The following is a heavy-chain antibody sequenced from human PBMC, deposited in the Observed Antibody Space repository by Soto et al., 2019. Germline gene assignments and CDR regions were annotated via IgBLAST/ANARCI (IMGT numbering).Heavy chain of an antibody. V-gene: IGHV4-4*02. J-gene: IGHJ4*02. D-gene: IGHD1-7*01. CDR2: IYRTGST. Sequence: EPLSLTCAVSGGSFTSNNWWTWVRQPPGQGLEWIGEIYRTGSTNYNPSLKSRVTISLDKSENQFSLKVTSLTAADTAVYYCASRDPGTSVDYWGQGTLVTVSS. CDR1: GGSFTSNNW. CDR3: ASRDPGTSVDY.